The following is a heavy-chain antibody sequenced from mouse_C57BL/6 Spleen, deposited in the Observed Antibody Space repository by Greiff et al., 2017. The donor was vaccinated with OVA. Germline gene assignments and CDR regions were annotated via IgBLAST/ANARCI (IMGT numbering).Heavy chain of an antibody. J-gene: IGHJ3*01. Sequence: VQLQQSGPELVKPGASVKISCKASGYAFSSSWMNWVKQRPGKGLEWIGRIYPGVGDTNYNGKFKGKATLTADKSSSTAYMQLSSLTSEDSAVYFCARGDYDAWFAYWGQGTLVTVSA. CDR2: IYPGVGDT. CDR3: ARGDYDAWFAY. D-gene: IGHD2-4*01. V-gene: IGHV1-82*01. CDR1: GYAFSSSW.